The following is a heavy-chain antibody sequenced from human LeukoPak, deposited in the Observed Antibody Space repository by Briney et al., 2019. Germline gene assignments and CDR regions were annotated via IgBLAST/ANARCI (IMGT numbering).Heavy chain of an antibody. D-gene: IGHD2-15*01. CDR1: GFTFSSYS. CDR2: ISSSSSYI. Sequence: GGSLRLSCAASGFTFSSYSLNWVRQAPGKGLEWVSSISSSSSYIYYADSVKGRFTISRDNAKNSLYLQMNRLRGEDTAVYYCASVSCSGGSCYSGLGYWGQGTLVTVSS. V-gene: IGHV3-21*01. J-gene: IGHJ4*02. CDR3: ASVSCSGGSCYSGLGY.